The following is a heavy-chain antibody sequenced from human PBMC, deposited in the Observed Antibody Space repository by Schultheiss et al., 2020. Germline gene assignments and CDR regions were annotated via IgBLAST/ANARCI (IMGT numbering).Heavy chain of an antibody. CDR1: GYSFTSYW. CDR3: ARRNDTYYYDSSGPFDFDY. J-gene: IGHJ4*02. D-gene: IGHD3-22*01. V-gene: IGHV5-51*01. CDR2: IYPGDSDT. Sequence: GSLRLSCKGSGYSFTSYWIGWVRQMPGKGLEWMGIIYPGDSDTRYSPSFQGQVTISADKSISTAYLQWSSLKASDTAMYYCARRNDTYYYDSSGPFDFDYWGQGTLVTVSS.